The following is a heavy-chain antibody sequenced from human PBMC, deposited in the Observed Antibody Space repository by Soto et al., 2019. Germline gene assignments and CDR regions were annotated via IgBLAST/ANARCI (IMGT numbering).Heavy chain of an antibody. J-gene: IGHJ4*02. D-gene: IGHD2-8*02. CDR2: LWSNGITR. CDR1: GFSLSGYG. V-gene: IGHV3-33*01. CDR3: ARDLSYWSLLIDH. Sequence: QPGGSLRLSCTASGFSLSGYGLHWIRQAPGKGLEWVAGLWSNGITRSYSDSVKGRFTISRDTSENMLYLQMNSLGAEDTAVYYCARDLSYWSLLIDHWGQGTLVTVPQ.